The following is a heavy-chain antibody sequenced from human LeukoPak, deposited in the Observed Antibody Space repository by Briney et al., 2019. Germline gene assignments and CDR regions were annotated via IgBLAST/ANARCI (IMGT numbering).Heavy chain of an antibody. CDR2: ISSSSSTI. J-gene: IGHJ3*02. D-gene: IGHD5-12*01. CDR1: GFTFSSYS. Sequence: GGSLRLSCAASGFTFSSYSMNWVRQAPGKGLEWVSYISSSSSTICYADSVKGRFTISRDNAKNSLYLQMNSLRDEDTAVYYCARDEGYSGYVDAFDIWGQGTMVTVSS. CDR3: ARDEGYSGYVDAFDI. V-gene: IGHV3-48*02.